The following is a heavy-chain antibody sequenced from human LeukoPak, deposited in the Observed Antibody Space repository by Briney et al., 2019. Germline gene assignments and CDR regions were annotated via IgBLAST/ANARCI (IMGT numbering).Heavy chain of an antibody. J-gene: IGHJ6*02. CDR2: ISYDGSNK. V-gene: IGHV3-30-3*01. D-gene: IGHD3-9*01. CDR1: GFTFSSYA. CDR3: ARVAHFDRGMDV. Sequence: GGSLRLSCAASGFTFSSYAMHWVRQAPGKGLEWVAVISYDGSNKYYADSVKGRFTISRDNTKKTLYLEMNSLRAEDTAVYFCARVAHFDRGMDVWGQGTTDTVSS.